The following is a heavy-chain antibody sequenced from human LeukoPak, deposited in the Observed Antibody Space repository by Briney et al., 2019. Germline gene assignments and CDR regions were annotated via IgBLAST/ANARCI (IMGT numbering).Heavy chain of an antibody. CDR1: GYTFTSYY. CDR3: ARDRQQWLVLDYYYGMDV. J-gene: IGHJ6*02. CDR2: INPSGGST. D-gene: IGHD6-19*01. V-gene: IGHV1-46*01. Sequence: ASVKVSCKASGYTFTSYYMHWVRQAPGQGLKWMGIINPSGGSTSYAQKFQGRVTMTRDTSTSTVYMELSSLRSEDTAVYYCARDRQQWLVLDYYYGMDVWGQGTTVTVSS.